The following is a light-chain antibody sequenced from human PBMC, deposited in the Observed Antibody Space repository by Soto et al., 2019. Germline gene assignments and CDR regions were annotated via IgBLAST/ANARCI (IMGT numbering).Light chain of an antibody. CDR2: WAS. V-gene: IGKV4-1*01. CDR3: QQYYTTPALT. CDR1: QMVLYGSTNKTY. J-gene: IGKJ4*01. Sequence: DIVMTQSPDSLAVSLGKRATTNGKSSQMVLYGSTNKTYLAGYQQKPGQPPKLLIYWASMRESGVPDRFSGSGSGTDFTLTISSLLAEDVAVYYCQQYYTTPALTFGGGTKVEIK.